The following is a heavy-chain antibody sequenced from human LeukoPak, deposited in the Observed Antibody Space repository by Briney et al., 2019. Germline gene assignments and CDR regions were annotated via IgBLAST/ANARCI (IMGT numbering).Heavy chain of an antibody. CDR2: ISGYNGNT. CDR3: ARGARIDYSFDY. J-gene: IGHJ4*02. D-gene: IGHD2-21*01. CDR1: GYTFTSYG. V-gene: IGHV1-18*01. Sequence: GASVKVSCKASGYTFTSYGISWVRQAPGQGLEWMGWISGYNGNTNYAQKFQGRVTMTTDTSTSTAYMELSSLRSEDTAVYYCARGARIDYSFDYWGQGTLVTVSS.